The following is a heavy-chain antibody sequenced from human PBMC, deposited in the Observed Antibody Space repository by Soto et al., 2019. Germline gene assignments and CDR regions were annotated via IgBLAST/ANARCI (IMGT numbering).Heavy chain of an antibody. Sequence: GGSLRLSCAASGFTFGASALQWVRQASGKGLEWLGRIGSKGETYATAYAASVKGRFTISRDTSKNTLYLQMNSLRAEDTAVYYCAKYRNYYDRSGSQRIFDYWGQGTLVTVSS. J-gene: IGHJ4*02. D-gene: IGHD3-22*01. CDR3: AKYRNYYDRSGSQRIFDY. CDR1: GFTFGASA. CDR2: IGSKGETYAT. V-gene: IGHV3-73*01.